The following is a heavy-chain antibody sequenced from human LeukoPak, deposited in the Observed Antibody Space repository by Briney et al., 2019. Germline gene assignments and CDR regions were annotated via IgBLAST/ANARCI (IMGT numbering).Heavy chain of an antibody. CDR3: ARSRIDP. J-gene: IGHJ5*02. D-gene: IGHD1-14*01. CDR2: IKQDGSEK. CDR1: GFTFSSYS. V-gene: IGHV3-7*01. Sequence: GGSLRLSCAASGFTFSSYSMNWVRQAPGKGLEWVANIKQDGSEKYYVDSVKGRFTISRDNAKNSLYLQMNSLRAEDTAVYYCARSRIDPWGQGTLVTVSS.